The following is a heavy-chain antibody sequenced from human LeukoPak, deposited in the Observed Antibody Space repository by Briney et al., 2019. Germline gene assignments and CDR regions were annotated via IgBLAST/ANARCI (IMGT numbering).Heavy chain of an antibody. Sequence: ASVKVSCKASGYTFTTYDITWVRQATGQGLEWMGWMNPNSGDTAYAQKFQGRVAMTRNTSITTAYMELSSLRSEDTAVYYCARGLGDYYDTSGYYYAVPAHWGQGTLVTVSS. J-gene: IGHJ4*02. CDR1: GYTFTTYD. D-gene: IGHD3-22*01. CDR3: ARGLGDYYDTSGYYYAVPAH. CDR2: MNPNSGDT. V-gene: IGHV1-8*01.